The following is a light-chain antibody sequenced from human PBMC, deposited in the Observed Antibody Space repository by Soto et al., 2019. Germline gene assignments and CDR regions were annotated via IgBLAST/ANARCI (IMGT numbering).Light chain of an antibody. J-gene: IGKJ4*01. CDR2: GAS. Sequence: EIVLTQSPGTLSLSPGERATLSFRASQSVSSSYLAWYQQQPGQAPRLLIYGASGRATGIPDRFSGSGSGTEFVLTISSLQSEDFAIYYCQQYDAWPFTFGGGTKVDIK. V-gene: IGKV3-20*01. CDR1: QSVSSSY. CDR3: QQYDAWPFT.